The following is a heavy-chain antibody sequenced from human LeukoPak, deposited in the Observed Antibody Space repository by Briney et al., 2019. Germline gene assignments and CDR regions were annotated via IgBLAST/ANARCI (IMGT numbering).Heavy chain of an antibody. CDR3: ARDKTGVLGFGELPGNWFDP. Sequence: ASVKVSCKASGGTFSSYAISWVRQAPGQGLEWRGKIIPIFGIANYAQKFQGRVTITAGKSTSTAYMELSSLRSEDTAVYYCARDKTGVLGFGELPGNWFDPWGQGTLVTVSS. CDR2: IIPIFGIA. D-gene: IGHD3-10*01. V-gene: IGHV1-69*04. J-gene: IGHJ5*02. CDR1: GGTFSSYA.